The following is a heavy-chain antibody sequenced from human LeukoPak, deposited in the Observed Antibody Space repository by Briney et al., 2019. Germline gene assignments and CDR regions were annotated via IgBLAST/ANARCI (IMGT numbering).Heavy chain of an antibody. J-gene: IGHJ4*02. CDR3: AKGITAAAFDY. D-gene: IGHD6-25*01. Sequence: ASVKVSCKASGYTFTIYGITWVRQAPGQGLGRVGWIPAYNGNTNYAQTSQGRVTMTTDTTTSTAYMELRSLRSDTTAVFYCAKGITAAAFDYWGQGTLVTVSS. CDR1: GYTFTIYG. V-gene: IGHV1-18*01. CDR2: IPAYNGNT.